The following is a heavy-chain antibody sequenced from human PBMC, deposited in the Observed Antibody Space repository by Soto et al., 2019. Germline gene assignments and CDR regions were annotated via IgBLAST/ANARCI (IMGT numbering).Heavy chain of an antibody. CDR2: IYYSGST. J-gene: IGHJ3*02. Sequence: QTLSLTCTVSGGSISSGDYYWSWIRQPPGKGLEWIGYIYYSGSTYYNPSLKSRVTISVDTSKNQFSLKLSSVTAADTAVYYCARRKVGATAWVAFDIWGQGTMVTVSS. CDR1: GGSISSGDYY. V-gene: IGHV4-30-4*01. D-gene: IGHD1-26*01. CDR3: ARRKVGATAWVAFDI.